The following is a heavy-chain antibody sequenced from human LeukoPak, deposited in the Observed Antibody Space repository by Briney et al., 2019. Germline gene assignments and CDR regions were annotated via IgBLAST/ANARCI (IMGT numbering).Heavy chain of an antibody. J-gene: IGHJ4*02. CDR1: GFAFSSYG. D-gene: IGHD3-16*01. CDR3: ATDLGEASGYFDY. Sequence: GGSLRLSCAASGFAFSSYGMHWVRQAPGKGLEWVAFVRSDGSNKYYADSVKGRFTISRDNSKNTLYLQMNTLRDEDTEIFYCATDLGEASGYFDYWGQGTMVTVSS. CDR2: VRSDGSNK. V-gene: IGHV3-30*02.